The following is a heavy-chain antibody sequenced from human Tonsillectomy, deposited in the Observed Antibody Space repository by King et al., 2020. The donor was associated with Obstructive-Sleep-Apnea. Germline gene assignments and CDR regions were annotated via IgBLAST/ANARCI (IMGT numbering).Heavy chain of an antibody. V-gene: IGHV3-30*02. CDR3: AKDRQGYQVSDY. CDR2: ILYDESKK. J-gene: IGHJ4*02. Sequence: VQLVESGGGGGQPGGSLRLSCAASGFNFSSYSLPCVRQAPGKGLGWVAFILYDESKKDFADSVKGRFTVSRDNSKNTLCLHMNGLRAEDTALYYCAKDRQGYQVSDYWGQGTLVTVSS. D-gene: IGHD2-2*01. CDR1: GFNFSSYS.